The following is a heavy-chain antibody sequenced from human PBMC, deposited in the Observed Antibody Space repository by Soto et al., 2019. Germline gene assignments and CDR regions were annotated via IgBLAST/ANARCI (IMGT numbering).Heavy chain of an antibody. Sequence: QPGGSLRLSCAASGFTFSSYAMSWVRQAPGKGLEWVSAISGSGGSTYYADSVKGRFTISRDNSKNTLYLQMNSLRAEDTAVYYCAKSPPGVTVTRPRWFDPRGQGTLVTVSS. D-gene: IGHD4-17*01. CDR2: ISGSGGST. CDR1: GFTFSSYA. J-gene: IGHJ5*02. CDR3: AKSPPGVTVTRPRWFDP. V-gene: IGHV3-23*01.